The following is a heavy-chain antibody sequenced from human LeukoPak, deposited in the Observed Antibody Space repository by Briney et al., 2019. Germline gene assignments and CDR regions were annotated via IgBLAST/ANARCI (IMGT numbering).Heavy chain of an antibody. V-gene: IGHV1-18*01. D-gene: IGHD3-22*01. CDR1: GYTFTIYG. Sequence: ASVKLSCKAAGYTFTIYGFSWVRQAPGQGLERMGWSSAYNGNTTYAQKLQGRVNMTTDTSTSTAYMELRSLRSDDTAVYDCARDMGPYDSVNWFDPWGQGTLVAVSS. CDR2: SSAYNGNT. CDR3: ARDMGPYDSVNWFDP. J-gene: IGHJ5*02.